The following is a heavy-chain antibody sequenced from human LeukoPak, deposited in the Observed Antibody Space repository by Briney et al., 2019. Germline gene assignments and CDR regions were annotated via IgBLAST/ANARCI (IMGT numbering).Heavy chain of an antibody. J-gene: IGHJ4*02. CDR2: ISGGSGYT. CDR1: GFTFTDYY. Sequence: PGGSLRLSSAAPGFTFTDYYMCRIRQAPGEGLEWASYISGGSGYTNYADSVTGRFTISRDNARNSLYLQMNSLRAEDTAVYYCARAGDITGTTSFLYWGQGTLVTVSS. D-gene: IGHD1-7*01. CDR3: ARAGDITGTTSFLY. V-gene: IGHV3-11*06.